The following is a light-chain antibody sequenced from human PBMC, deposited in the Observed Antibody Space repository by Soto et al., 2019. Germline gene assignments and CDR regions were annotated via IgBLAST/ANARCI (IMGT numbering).Light chain of an antibody. V-gene: IGKV3-20*01. CDR2: GAS. CDR3: QQYGSSPGT. Sequence: IVLTQSPGTLSLSPGXRATLSCRASQSVTSNYLAWYQQRPGQAPRLLIFGASIRDTGLPDRFSGSGSGTDFTLTISRLEPEDFAVYYCQQYGSSPGTFGQGTKVDI. CDR1: QSVTSNY. J-gene: IGKJ1*01.